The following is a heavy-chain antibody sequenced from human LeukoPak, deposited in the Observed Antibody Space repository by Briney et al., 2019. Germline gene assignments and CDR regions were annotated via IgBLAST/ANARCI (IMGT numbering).Heavy chain of an antibody. D-gene: IGHD3-9*01. CDR1: GFTFSDHY. Sequence: GGSLRLSCAASGFTFSDHYMDWVRQAPGRGLEWVSRTRNKANSYTTEYAASVKGRFTISRDDSKNSLYLQMNSLKTEDTAVYYCARVAPILTGYYFDYWGQGTLVTVSS. J-gene: IGHJ4*02. CDR2: TRNKANSYTT. CDR3: ARVAPILTGYYFDY. V-gene: IGHV3-72*01.